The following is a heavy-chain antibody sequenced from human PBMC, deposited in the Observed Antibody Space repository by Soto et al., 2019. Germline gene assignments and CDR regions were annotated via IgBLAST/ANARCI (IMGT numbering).Heavy chain of an antibody. Sequence: SETLSLTCTVSGGSISSSSYYWGWIRQPPGKGLEWIGSIYYIGSTYYNPSLKSRVTISVDTSNNQFSLKLSSVTAADTAVYYCASPSHPSGDYYYMDVWGKGTTVTVSS. D-gene: IGHD3-10*01. CDR3: ASPSHPSGDYYYMDV. J-gene: IGHJ6*03. CDR1: GGSISSSSYY. V-gene: IGHV4-39*01. CDR2: IYYIGST.